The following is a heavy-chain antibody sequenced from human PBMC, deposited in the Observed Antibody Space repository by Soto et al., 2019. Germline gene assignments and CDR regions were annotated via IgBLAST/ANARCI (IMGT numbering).Heavy chain of an antibody. CDR2: IYHSGST. CDR1: GGSISSSNW. CDR3: ARVGSGIYYYGMDV. D-gene: IGHD3-10*01. Sequence: SETLSLTCAVSGGSISSSNWWSWVRQPPGKGLEWIGEIYHSGSTNYNPSLKSRVTISVDKSKNQFSLKLSSVTAADTAVYYCARVGSGIYYYGMDVWGQGTTVTVSS. V-gene: IGHV4-4*02. J-gene: IGHJ6*02.